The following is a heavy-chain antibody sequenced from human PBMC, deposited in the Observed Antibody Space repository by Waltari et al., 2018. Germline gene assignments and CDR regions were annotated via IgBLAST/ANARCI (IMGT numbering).Heavy chain of an antibody. CDR1: GGTFSSYA. CDR3: ARAGIAAPPEDYYGMDV. Sequence: QVQLVQSSAKVQMPGSSVKVSCKASGGTFSSYAISWVRQAPGQGLEWMGGIIPIFGTANYAQKFQGRVTITTDESTSTAYMELSSLRSEDTAVYYCARAGIAAPPEDYYGMDVWGQGTTVTVSS. D-gene: IGHD6-6*01. CDR2: IIPIFGTA. J-gene: IGHJ6*02. V-gene: IGHV1-69*05.